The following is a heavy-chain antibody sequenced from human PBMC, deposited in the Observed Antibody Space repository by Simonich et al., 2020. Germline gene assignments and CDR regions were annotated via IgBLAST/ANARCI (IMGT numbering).Heavy chain of an antibody. V-gene: IGHV1-2*02. CDR1: GYTFTGYY. CDR3: ARDSYSSWYFDL. J-gene: IGHJ2*01. D-gene: IGHD6-13*01. CDR2: INPNSCGT. Sequence: QVQLVQSGAEVKKPGASVKVSCKASGYTFTGYYMHWVRQAPGQGLEWMGWINPNSCGTNYAKKFQGRVTMTRDTSISTAYMELSRLRSDDTAVYYCARDSYSSWYFDLWGRGTLVTVSS.